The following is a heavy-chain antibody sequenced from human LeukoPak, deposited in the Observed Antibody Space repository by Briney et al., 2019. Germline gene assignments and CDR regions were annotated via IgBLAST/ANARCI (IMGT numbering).Heavy chain of an antibody. CDR3: ARAYTYGLNY. Sequence: GASLKVSFKASVYTFTHYYMYWVRQVPGQRLEWMETINPSGGSTSYAQKFQGRVTMTRDTSTSTVYMELSSLRTEDTAVFYCARAYTYGLNYWGQGTLVTVSS. J-gene: IGHJ4*02. CDR2: INPSGGST. D-gene: IGHD5-18*01. CDR1: VYTFTHYY. V-gene: IGHV1-46*01.